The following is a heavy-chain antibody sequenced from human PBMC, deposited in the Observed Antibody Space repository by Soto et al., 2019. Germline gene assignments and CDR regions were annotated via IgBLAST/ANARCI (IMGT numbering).Heavy chain of an antibody. CDR2: IRGSAGNA. Sequence: EVQLLESGGGLVQPGGPLILSCAGTGFTFSSYGMSWVRQAPGKGLEWVSTIRGSAGNANYADSVKGRFTISRDDSTNTVHLQMNSLSPDDTAVYYCAKHIWFGESVFDPWGQGTLVVVSS. CDR3: AKHIWFGESVFDP. D-gene: IGHD3-10*01. J-gene: IGHJ5*02. V-gene: IGHV3-23*01. CDR1: GFTFSSYG.